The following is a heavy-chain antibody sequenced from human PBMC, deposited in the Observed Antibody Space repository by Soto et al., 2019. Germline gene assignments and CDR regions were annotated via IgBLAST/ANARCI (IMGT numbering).Heavy chain of an antibody. Sequence: QVHLVQSGAEVKKPGASVKVSCKGSGYAFTTYGITWVRQAPGQGLEWMGWISAHNGNTNYAQKLQGRVTVTRDTSTSTVYTELRSLRSDDTAVYYGAGGRYGDYWGQGALVTVSS. CDR3: AGGRYGDY. CDR1: GYAFTTYG. V-gene: IGHV1-18*01. CDR2: ISAHNGNT. D-gene: IGHD1-1*01. J-gene: IGHJ4*02.